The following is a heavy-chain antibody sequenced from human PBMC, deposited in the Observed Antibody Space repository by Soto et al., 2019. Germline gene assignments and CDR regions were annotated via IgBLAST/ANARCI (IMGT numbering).Heavy chain of an antibody. V-gene: IGHV4-59*12. J-gene: IGHJ5*02. D-gene: IGHD3-10*01. CDR3: ARGTYGRGNWFDP. CDR2: IYYSGST. CDR1: GGSISSYY. Sequence: PSETLSLTCTVSGGSISSYYWGWIRQPPGKGLEWIGYIYYSGSTNYNPSLKSRVTISVDTSKNQFSLKLSSVTAADTAVYYCARGTYGRGNWFDPWGQGALVTVSS.